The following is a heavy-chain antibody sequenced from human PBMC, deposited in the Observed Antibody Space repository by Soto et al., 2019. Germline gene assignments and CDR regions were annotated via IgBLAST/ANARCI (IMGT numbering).Heavy chain of an antibody. CDR1: GGSISSGGYY. Sequence: RLSDALSLTCTVSGGSISSGGYYWSWIRQHPGQGLEWIGYIYYSESTYYNPSLKSRLSMSLDTSKNQFSLKLSSVTAAGTAVYYCARCRNFWSGKFDGYFEYWGQGTLVTVSS. V-gene: IGHV4-31*03. J-gene: IGHJ4*02. CDR2: IYYSEST. CDR3: ARCRNFWSGKFDGYFEY. D-gene: IGHD3-3*01.